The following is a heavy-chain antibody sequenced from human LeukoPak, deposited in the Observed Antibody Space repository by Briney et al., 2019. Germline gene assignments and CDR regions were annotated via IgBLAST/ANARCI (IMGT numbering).Heavy chain of an antibody. D-gene: IGHD1-1*01. CDR2: IIPILGIA. J-gene: IGHJ4*02. CDR1: GGTFSSYT. Sequence: SVKVSCKASGGTFSSYTISWVRQAPGQGLEWMGRIIPILGIANYAQKFQGRVTITADKSTSTAYREQSSLRSEDTAVYYCARGHNSVFDYWGQGTLVTVSS. V-gene: IGHV1-69*02. CDR3: ARGHNSVFDY.